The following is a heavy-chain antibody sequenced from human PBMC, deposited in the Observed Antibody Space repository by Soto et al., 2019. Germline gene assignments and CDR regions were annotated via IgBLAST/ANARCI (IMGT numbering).Heavy chain of an antibody. CDR3: ARPLAPYTNYGGGFDI. D-gene: IGHD4-4*01. CDR1: GYTFTNYG. Sequence: ASVKVSCKGSGYTFTNYGISWVRRAPGQGLEWMGWISAYNGNTNYAQKLQGRVTMTTDTSTSTAYMELRSLRSDDTAVYYCARPLAPYTNYGGGFDIWGQGTMVTVSS. V-gene: IGHV1-18*01. J-gene: IGHJ3*02. CDR2: ISAYNGNT.